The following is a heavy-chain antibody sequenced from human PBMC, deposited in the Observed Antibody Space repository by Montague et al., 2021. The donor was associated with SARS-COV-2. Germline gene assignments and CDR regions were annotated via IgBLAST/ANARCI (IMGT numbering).Heavy chain of an antibody. D-gene: IGHD3-22*01. CDR3: ARVQGITMIVVVIGAFDI. Sequence: IYYSWSTYYNPSLKSRVTISVDTSKNQFSLKLGSVTAADTAVYYCARVQGITMIVVVIGAFDIGGQGTMVTV. V-gene: IGHV4-31*02. J-gene: IGHJ3*02. CDR2: IYYSWST.